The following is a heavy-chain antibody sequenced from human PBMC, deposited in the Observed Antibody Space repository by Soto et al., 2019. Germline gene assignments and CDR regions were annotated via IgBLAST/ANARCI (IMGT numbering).Heavy chain of an antibody. D-gene: IGHD1-7*01. CDR2: IFYRGST. J-gene: IGHJ4*02. CDR3: ARHSEGGTWNWGNYFDY. Sequence: PSETLSLTCSVSGGSISSQSYYWGWIRQPPGKGLEYIGSIFYRGSTFYSTSLKSRVTLDVDTSKNQFSLRLSSVTATDTAVYFCARHSEGGTWNWGNYFDYWGQGALVTVSS. CDR1: GGSISSQSYY. V-gene: IGHV4-39*01.